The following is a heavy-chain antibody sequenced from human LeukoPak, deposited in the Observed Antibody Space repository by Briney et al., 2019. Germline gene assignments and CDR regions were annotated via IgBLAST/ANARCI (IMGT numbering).Heavy chain of an antibody. CDR1: GFTFNSFA. V-gene: IGHV3-23*01. Sequence: GGSLRLSCAASGFTFNSFAMSGVRQAPGKGLEWVASLNSNGGATYYADSVKGRFTISRDNSKNTLYLQMNSLRAEDTAVYYCARDGIQGGFDYWGQGTLVTVSS. J-gene: IGHJ4*02. CDR2: LNSNGGAT. CDR3: ARDGIQGGFDY. D-gene: IGHD5-18*01.